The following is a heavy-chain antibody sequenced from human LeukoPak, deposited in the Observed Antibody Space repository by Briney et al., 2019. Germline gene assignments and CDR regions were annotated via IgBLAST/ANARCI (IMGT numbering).Heavy chain of an antibody. V-gene: IGHV4-4*07. D-gene: IGHD6-6*01. CDR2: IYTSGST. Sequence: SETPSLTCTVSGGSISSYYWSWIRQPAGKGLEWIGRIYTSGSTNYNPSLKSRVTMSVDTSKNQFSLKLSSVTAADTAVYYCAREGGSSLNAPFDYWGQGTLVTVSS. J-gene: IGHJ4*02. CDR1: GGSISSYY. CDR3: AREGGSSLNAPFDY.